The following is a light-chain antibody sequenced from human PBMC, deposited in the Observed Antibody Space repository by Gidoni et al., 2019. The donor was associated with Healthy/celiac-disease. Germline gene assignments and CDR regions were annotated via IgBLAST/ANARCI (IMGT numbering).Light chain of an antibody. J-gene: IGKJ4*01. CDR3: QQYDDLPPLT. CDR2: DAS. CDR1: QDISNY. Sequence: DLKMTQSPSSLSASVGDRVTITCQASQDISNYLNWYQQKPGKDPKLLIYDASNLETGVPSRFSGSGSGTDFTFTISSMQPEDIATDYCQQYDDLPPLTFXGXTKVEIK. V-gene: IGKV1-33*01.